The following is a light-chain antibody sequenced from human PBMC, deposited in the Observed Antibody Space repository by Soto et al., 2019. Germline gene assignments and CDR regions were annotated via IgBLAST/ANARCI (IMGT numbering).Light chain of an antibody. CDR1: QSISSY. CDR2: AAS. V-gene: IGKV1-39*01. Sequence: DIQMTQSPSSLSASVGDRVTITCRASQSISSYLNWYQQKPGKAPKLLIYAASSLQSGVPSRFSGSGSGTDFTLTIGNLQPEDFATYYCQQSYSTPPMHTFGQGTKLEIK. CDR3: QQSYSTPPMHT. J-gene: IGKJ2*01.